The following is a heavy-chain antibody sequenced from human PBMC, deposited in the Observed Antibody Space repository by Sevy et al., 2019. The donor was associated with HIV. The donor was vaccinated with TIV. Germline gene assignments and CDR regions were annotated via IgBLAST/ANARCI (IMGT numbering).Heavy chain of an antibody. CDR2: ISGRGGST. Sequence: GGSLRLSCAASGFTFSNYAMRWVRQAPGKGLEWVSAISGRGGSTYYADSVKGRFTISRDNSKNTLYLQMNSLRAEDTAVYYCAKQPLDTAITFYFDFWGQGTLVTVSS. CDR1: GFTFSNYA. CDR3: AKQPLDTAITFYFDF. D-gene: IGHD5-18*01. J-gene: IGHJ4*02. V-gene: IGHV3-23*01.